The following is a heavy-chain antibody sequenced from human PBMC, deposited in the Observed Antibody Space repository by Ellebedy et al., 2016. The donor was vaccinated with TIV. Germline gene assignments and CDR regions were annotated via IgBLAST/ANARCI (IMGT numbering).Heavy chain of an antibody. J-gene: IGHJ4*02. D-gene: IGHD3-3*01. CDR3: AIDAGSTIPLDS. CDR2: IDPHNGGT. CDR1: GYSFTGYY. V-gene: IGHV1-2*02. Sequence: AASVKVSCKASGYSFTGYYLHWVRQAPGQGLEWMGWIDPHNGGTNYALKFQGRVVLTRDTSTTTAYMELSSLVPGDTAFYYCAIDAGSTIPLDSWGPGTLVTVSS.